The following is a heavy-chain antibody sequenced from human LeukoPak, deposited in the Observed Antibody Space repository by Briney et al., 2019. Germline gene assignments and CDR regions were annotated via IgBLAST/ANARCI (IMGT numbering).Heavy chain of an antibody. Sequence: KPSETLSLTCTVSGGSISSGGYDWSWIRQPAGKGLEWIGYIYYSGSTNYNPSLKSRVTISVDTSENQFSLKMNSVTAADTAVYYCARGAPSGYYYCDFWGQGTLVTVSS. CDR2: IYYSGST. V-gene: IGHV4-61*10. D-gene: IGHD3-22*01. CDR3: ARGAPSGYYYCDF. CDR1: GGSISSGGYD. J-gene: IGHJ4*02.